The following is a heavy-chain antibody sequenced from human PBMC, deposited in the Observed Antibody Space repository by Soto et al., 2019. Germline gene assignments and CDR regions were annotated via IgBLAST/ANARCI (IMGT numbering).Heavy chain of an antibody. Sequence: GESLKISCKGSGYSFTSYWTSWVRQMPGKGLEWMGRIDPSDSYTNYSPSFQGQVTISADKSISTAYLQWSSLKASDTAMYYCASLEDSSGYYGAFDIWGQGTMVTVSS. D-gene: IGHD3-22*01. CDR3: ASLEDSSGYYGAFDI. V-gene: IGHV5-10-1*04. CDR2: IDPSDSYT. CDR1: GYSFTSYW. J-gene: IGHJ3*02.